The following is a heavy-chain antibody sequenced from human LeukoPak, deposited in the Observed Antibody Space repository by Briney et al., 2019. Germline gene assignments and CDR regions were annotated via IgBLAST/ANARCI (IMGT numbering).Heavy chain of an antibody. Sequence: GASVKVSCKASGYTFTGYYMHWVRQAPGQGLEWMGGIIPIFGTANYAQKFQGRVTITADESTSTAYMELSSLRSEDTAVYYCARDRGGGHQGGAGGWYFDLWGRGTLVTVSS. CDR2: IIPIFGTA. V-gene: IGHV1-69*13. D-gene: IGHD2-8*02. J-gene: IGHJ2*01. CDR3: ARDRGGGHQGGAGGWYFDL. CDR1: GYTFTGYY.